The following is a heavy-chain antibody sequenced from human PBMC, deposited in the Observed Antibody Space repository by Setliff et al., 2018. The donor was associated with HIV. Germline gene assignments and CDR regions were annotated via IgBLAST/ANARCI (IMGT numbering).Heavy chain of an antibody. CDR1: GFTFTISW. CDR3: ARDRAYASFDY. CDR2: INPDGSHR. J-gene: IGHJ4*02. Sequence: GGSLRLSCAASGFTFTISWMNWVRQAPGKGLEWVANINPDGSHRDYVDSVKGRFTISRDNAKNSLYLQINSLRAEDTAVYYCARDRAYASFDYWGQGALVTVSS. D-gene: IGHD3-16*01. V-gene: IGHV3-7*03.